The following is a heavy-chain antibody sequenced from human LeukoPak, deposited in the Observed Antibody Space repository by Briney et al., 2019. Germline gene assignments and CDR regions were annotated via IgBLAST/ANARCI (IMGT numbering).Heavy chain of an antibody. CDR2: INHSGST. CDR3: ARVANYYDSSGYYIYFDY. CDR1: GGSFSGYY. V-gene: IGHV4-34*01. Sequence: PSETLSLTCAVYGGSFSGYYWSWIRQPPGKGLEWIGEINHSGSTNYNPSLKSRVTISVDTSKNQFSLKLGSVTAADTAVYYCARVANYYDSSGYYIYFDYWGQGTLVTVSS. J-gene: IGHJ4*02. D-gene: IGHD3-22*01.